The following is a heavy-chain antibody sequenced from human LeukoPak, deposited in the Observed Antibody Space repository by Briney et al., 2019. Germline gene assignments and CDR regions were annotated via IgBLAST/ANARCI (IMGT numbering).Heavy chain of an antibody. CDR3: ARDNSVEDTAWWFDP. V-gene: IGHV1-46*01. Sequence: ASVTVSCTASGYTLTSYYMHWVRLAPGHGLEWMGIINPSGSSTSYAQKFQGRVTMTRDMSTSTDYMELSSLRSEDTAVYYCARDNSVEDTAWWFDPWGQGTLVTVSS. J-gene: IGHJ5*02. CDR1: GYTLTSYY. D-gene: IGHD4-23*01. CDR2: INPSGSST.